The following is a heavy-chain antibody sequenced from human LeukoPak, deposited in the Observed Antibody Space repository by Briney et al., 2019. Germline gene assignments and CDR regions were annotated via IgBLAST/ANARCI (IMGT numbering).Heavy chain of an antibody. CDR2: IKRDGSEK. Sequence: GGSLRLSCVASGFPFSSYWMTWVRQAPGKGLEWVANIKRDGSEKYYVDSVKGRFTISRDNAKNSLYLQMNSLRAEDTAVYYCARGVKGPDYWGQGTLVTVSS. D-gene: IGHD4-23*01. V-gene: IGHV3-7*01. CDR3: ARGVKGPDY. J-gene: IGHJ4*02. CDR1: GFPFSSYW.